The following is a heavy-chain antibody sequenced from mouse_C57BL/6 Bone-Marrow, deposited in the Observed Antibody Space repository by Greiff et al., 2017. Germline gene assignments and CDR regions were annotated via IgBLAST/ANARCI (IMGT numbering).Heavy chain of an antibody. J-gene: IGHJ1*03. D-gene: IGHD2-3*01. CDR3: AISFYFWYFDV. CDR1: GYSFTDYN. V-gene: IGHV1-39*01. Sequence: VQLKESGPELVKPGASVKISCKASGYSFTDYNMNWVKQSNGKSLEWIGVINPNYGTTSYNQKFKGKATLTVDQSSSTAYMQLNSLTSDGSAVXFCAISFYFWYFDVWGTGTTVTVSS. CDR2: INPNYGTT.